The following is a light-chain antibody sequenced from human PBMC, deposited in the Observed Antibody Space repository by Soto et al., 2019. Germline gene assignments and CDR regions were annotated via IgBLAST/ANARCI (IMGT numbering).Light chain of an antibody. V-gene: IGKV4-1*01. CDR2: WAS. Sequence: IVMTQSPDSLAVSLGETATINCKPTHSVLYSSNNKNYLAWYQQKPGQPPKLLIYWASTREAGVPDRFSGRGSGTDFTLAISSLQAEDVAVYYCQQYYSTPETFGQGTKVDIK. CDR3: QQYYSTPET. J-gene: IGKJ1*01. CDR1: HSVLYSSNNKNY.